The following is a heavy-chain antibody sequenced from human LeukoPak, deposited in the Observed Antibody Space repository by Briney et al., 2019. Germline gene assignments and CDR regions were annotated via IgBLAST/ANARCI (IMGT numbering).Heavy chain of an antibody. CDR2: IFYSGST. CDR1: GGSISSSSYY. J-gene: IGHJ6*03. D-gene: IGHD2-15*01. V-gene: IGHV4-39*01. CDR3: ARQGQWWLNYYYYYYMDV. Sequence: SETLSLTCTVSGGSISSSSYYWGWIRQPPGKGLEWIGSIFYSGSTYYNPSLKSRVTISVDTSKNQFSLKLSSVTAADTAVYYCARQGQWWLNYYYYYYMDVWGKGTTVTISS.